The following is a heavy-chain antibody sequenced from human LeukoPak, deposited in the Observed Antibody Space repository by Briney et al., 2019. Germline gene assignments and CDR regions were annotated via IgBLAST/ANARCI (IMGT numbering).Heavy chain of an antibody. J-gene: IGHJ3*02. Sequence: PSETLSLTFTVSGGSISSYYWSWIRQPPGKGLEWIGYIYYSGRTNYNPSLKSRVTISVDTSKNQFSLKLSSLTAADTAVYYCARGGGAYYDYVWGSYGGTFDIWGQGTMVTVSS. CDR1: GGSISSYY. V-gene: IGHV4-59*01. CDR3: ARGGGAYYDYVWGSYGGTFDI. CDR2: IYYSGRT. D-gene: IGHD3-16*01.